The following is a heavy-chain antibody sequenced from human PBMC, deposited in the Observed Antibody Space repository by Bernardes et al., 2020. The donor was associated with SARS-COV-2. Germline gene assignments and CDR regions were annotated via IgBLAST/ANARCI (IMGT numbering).Heavy chain of an antibody. D-gene: IGHD2-15*01. CDR2: TRNKGHSYTK. CDR3: ARALPGRGMDV. J-gene: IGHJ6*02. Sequence: GGPLRLSCAASGFTFSDHYMDWVRQAPGKGLEWVGRTRNKGHSYTKEYAASVKGRFSISRDESQNSLYLQMNSLKTEDTAIYYCARALPGRGMDVWGQGTTVTVSS. CDR1: GFTFSDHY. V-gene: IGHV3-72*01.